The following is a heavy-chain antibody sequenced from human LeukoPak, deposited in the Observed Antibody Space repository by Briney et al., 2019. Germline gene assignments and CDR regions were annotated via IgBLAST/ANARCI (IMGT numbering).Heavy chain of an antibody. D-gene: IGHD3-16*01. CDR1: GFTFANYA. CDR3: AKDRGIDDYVWGSWNY. V-gene: IGHV3-23*01. J-gene: IGHJ4*02. CDR2: IGGSGADT. Sequence: GGTLRLSCIASGFTFANYAMTWVRQAPGKGLEWVSAIGGSGADTYYADSVKGRFTISRDNSKNTLYLQMNSLRAEDTAVYYCAKDRGIDDYVWGSWNYWGQGTLVTVSS.